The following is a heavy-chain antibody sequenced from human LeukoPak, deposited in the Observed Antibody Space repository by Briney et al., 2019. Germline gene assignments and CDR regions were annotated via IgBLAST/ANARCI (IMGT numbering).Heavy chain of an antibody. V-gene: IGHV3-48*03. CDR1: GFTFSSYE. Sequence: GGSLRLSCAASGFTFSSYEMNWVRQAPGKGLEWVSYISSSGSTIYYADSVKGRFTISRDNAKNSLYLQMNSPRAEDTAVYYCARSNRLVITKTYYYYYMDVWGKGTTVTISS. D-gene: IGHD3-9*01. CDR2: ISSSGSTI. J-gene: IGHJ6*03. CDR3: ARSNRLVITKTYYYYYMDV.